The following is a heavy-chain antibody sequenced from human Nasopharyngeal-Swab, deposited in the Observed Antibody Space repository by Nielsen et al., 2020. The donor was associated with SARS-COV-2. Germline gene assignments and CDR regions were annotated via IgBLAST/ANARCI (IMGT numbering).Heavy chain of an antibody. CDR2: FVDKGRA. CDR3: ATHRHRTSPLDH. CDR1: NASIFMVY. Sequence: SETLSLTCTVSNASIFMVYWSWLRQTPGKGLEWIGYFVDKGRAKYNPSLESRVTISGDTSRSQFSLSLKDVTAADTAIYFCATHRHRTSPLDHWGQGALVTVSS. V-gene: IGHV4-59*08. J-gene: IGHJ4*02. D-gene: IGHD1-14*01.